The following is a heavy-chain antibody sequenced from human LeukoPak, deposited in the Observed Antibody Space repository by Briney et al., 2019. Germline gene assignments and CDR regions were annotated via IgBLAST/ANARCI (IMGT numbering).Heavy chain of an antibody. V-gene: IGHV3-11*01. Sequence: GGSLRLSCDASGFSISHYYWSWIRQSPGKGLEWISYITSGGASTNYADSVKGRFTISRDKAKNSVALQLNSLRAEDTAVYYCRRRSWRNYSAFDSWGQGTLVTVSS. CDR1: GFSISHYY. J-gene: IGHJ4*02. CDR3: RRRSWRNYSAFDS. D-gene: IGHD1-26*01. CDR2: ITSGGAST.